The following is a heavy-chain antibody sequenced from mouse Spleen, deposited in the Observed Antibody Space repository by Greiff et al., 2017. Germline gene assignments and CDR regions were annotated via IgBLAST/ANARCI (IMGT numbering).Heavy chain of an antibody. V-gene: IGHV1-62-2*01. J-gene: IGHJ2*01. CDR1: GYTFTEYT. CDR3: ARHPTGTGYFDY. D-gene: IGHD4-1*02. CDR2: FYPGSGSI. Sequence: QVHVKQSGAELVKPGASVKLSCKASGYTFTEYTIHWVKQRSGQGLEWIGWFYPGSGSIKYNEKFKDKATLTADKSSSTVYMELSRLTSEDSAAYFCARHPTGTGYFDYWGQGTTLTVSS.